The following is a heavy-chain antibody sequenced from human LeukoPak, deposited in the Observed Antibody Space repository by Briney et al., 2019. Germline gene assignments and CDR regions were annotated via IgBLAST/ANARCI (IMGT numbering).Heavy chain of an antibody. CDR1: GGSISSGDYY. Sequence: SETLSLTCTVSGGSISSGDYYWSWIRQPPGKGLEWIGYIYYSGSTYYNPSLKSRVTISVDTSKNQFSLKLSSVTAADTAVYYCARDRADSSSWHPFDYWGQGTLVTVSS. V-gene: IGHV4-30-4*02. J-gene: IGHJ4*02. D-gene: IGHD6-13*01. CDR3: ARDRADSSSWHPFDY. CDR2: IYYSGST.